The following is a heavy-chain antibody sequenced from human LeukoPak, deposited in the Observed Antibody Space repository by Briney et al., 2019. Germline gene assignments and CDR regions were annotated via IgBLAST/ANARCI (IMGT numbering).Heavy chain of an antibody. Sequence: GGSLRLSCAASGFTFSSYGMSWVRQAPGKGLEWVSYISSSGSTIYYADSVKGRFTISRDNAKNSLYLQMNSLRAEDTAVYYCARDSSGYYGLYYYYYMDVWGKGTTVTVSS. CDR1: GFTFSSYG. CDR3: ARDSSGYYGLYYYYYMDV. J-gene: IGHJ6*03. D-gene: IGHD3-22*01. V-gene: IGHV3-48*04. CDR2: ISSSGSTI.